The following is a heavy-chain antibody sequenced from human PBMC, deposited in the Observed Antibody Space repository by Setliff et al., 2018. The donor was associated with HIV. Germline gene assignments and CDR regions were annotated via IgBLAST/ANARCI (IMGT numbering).Heavy chain of an antibody. Sequence: SETLSLTGTVSGGSISSGSYYWSWIRQPAGKGLEWIGRIYTSGSTNYNPSLKSRVTISVDTSKNQFSLKLKSVTSADTAVYYCALTGHRLLRGYMDVWGKGTTVTFSS. CDR1: GGSISSGSYY. J-gene: IGHJ6*03. CDR2: IYTSGST. V-gene: IGHV4-61*02. D-gene: IGHD2-15*01. CDR3: ALTGHRLLRGYMDV.